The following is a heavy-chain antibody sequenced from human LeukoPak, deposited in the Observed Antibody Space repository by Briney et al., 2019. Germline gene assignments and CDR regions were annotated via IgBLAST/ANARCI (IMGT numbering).Heavy chain of an antibody. V-gene: IGHV4-34*01. D-gene: IGHD3-16*02. J-gene: IGHJ5*02. Sequence: RPSETLSLTGAVYGGSFSGYYRSWIRQPPGKGLEWIGEINHSGSTNYNPSLKSRVTISVDTSKNQFSLKLSSVTAADTAVYYCARGLHDYVWGSYRSNWFDPWGQGTLVTVSS. CDR1: GGSFSGYY. CDR2: INHSGST. CDR3: ARGLHDYVWGSYRSNWFDP.